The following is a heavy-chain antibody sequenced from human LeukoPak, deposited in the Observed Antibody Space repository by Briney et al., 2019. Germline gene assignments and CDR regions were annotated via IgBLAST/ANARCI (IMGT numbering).Heavy chain of an antibody. J-gene: IGHJ4*02. CDR1: GFTFSSYA. V-gene: IGHV3-30*04. CDR2: ISYDGSNK. D-gene: IGHD6-13*01. Sequence: GGSLRLSCAASGFTFSSYAMHWVRQAPGKGLEWVAVISYDGSNKYYADSVKGRFTISRDNSKNTLYLQMNSLRAEDTAVYYCARFGEAAAAFDYWGQGTLVTVSS. CDR3: ARFGEAAAAFDY.